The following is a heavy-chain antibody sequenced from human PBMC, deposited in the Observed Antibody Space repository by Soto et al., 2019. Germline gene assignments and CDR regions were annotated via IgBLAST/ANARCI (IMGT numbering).Heavy chain of an antibody. Sequence: ASVKVSCKASGYTFTSYDINWVRQATGQGLEWMGWVNPNSGNTGYAQKFQGRVTMTRNTSISTAYMELSSLRSEDTAVYYCARESEVLINWFDPWGQGTLVTVSS. CDR1: GYTFTSYD. V-gene: IGHV1-8*01. CDR2: VNPNSGNT. J-gene: IGHJ5*02. D-gene: IGHD3-22*01. CDR3: ARESEVLINWFDP.